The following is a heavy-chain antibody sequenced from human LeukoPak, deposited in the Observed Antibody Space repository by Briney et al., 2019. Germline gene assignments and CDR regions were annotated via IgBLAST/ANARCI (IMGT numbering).Heavy chain of an antibody. CDR3: ASFIFGCSSTSCYPNNAFDI. Sequence: SQTLSLTCTVSGGSISSGGYYWSWIRQHPGKGLEWIGYIYYSGSTYYNPSLKSRVTISVDTSKNQFSLKLSSVTAAETAVYYSASFIFGCSSTSCYPNNAFDIWGQGTMVTVSS. J-gene: IGHJ3*02. D-gene: IGHD2-2*01. CDR1: GGSISSGGYY. CDR2: IYYSGST. V-gene: IGHV4-31*03.